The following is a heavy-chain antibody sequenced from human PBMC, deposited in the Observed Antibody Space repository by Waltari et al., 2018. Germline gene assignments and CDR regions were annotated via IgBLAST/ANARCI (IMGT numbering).Heavy chain of an antibody. D-gene: IGHD3-3*01. V-gene: IGHV3-53*01. J-gene: IGHJ6*02. CDR3: ARGRVVIGTYYGMDV. Sequence: VRQAPGKGLEWVSVIYSGGSTYYADSVKGRFTISRDNSKNTLYLQMNSLRAEDTAVYYCARGRVVIGTYYGMDVWGQGTTVTVSS. CDR2: IYSGGST.